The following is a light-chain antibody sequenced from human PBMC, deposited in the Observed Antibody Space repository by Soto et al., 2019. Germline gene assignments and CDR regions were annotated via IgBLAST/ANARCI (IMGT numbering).Light chain of an antibody. J-gene: IGKJ4*01. V-gene: IGKV3-20*01. CDR3: QYQGT. Sequence: IVLTQSPGILSLSPGERATLSCRASQSVGRRYLAWYQQKPGQAPMLLIYDTSERASDIPDRFSGSGSGTDCTLTISRLVPEDFAVYYCQYQGTFGGGTKVEIK. CDR2: DTS. CDR1: QSVGRRY.